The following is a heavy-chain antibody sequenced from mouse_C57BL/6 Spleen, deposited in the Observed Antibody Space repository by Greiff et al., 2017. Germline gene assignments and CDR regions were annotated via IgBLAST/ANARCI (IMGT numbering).Heavy chain of an antibody. D-gene: IGHD2-5*01. Sequence: VQLQQSGPELVKPGASVKLSCKASGYTFTDYYINWVKQRPGQGLEWIGRIYPGSGNTKYNEKFKGKATLTVDTSSSTAYMQLSSLTSEDSAVYFCAQTSYYSNYAGFAYGGQGTLVTVSA. CDR1: GYTFTDYY. CDR2: IYPGSGNT. V-gene: IGHV1-84*01. CDR3: AQTSYYSNYAGFAY. J-gene: IGHJ3*01.